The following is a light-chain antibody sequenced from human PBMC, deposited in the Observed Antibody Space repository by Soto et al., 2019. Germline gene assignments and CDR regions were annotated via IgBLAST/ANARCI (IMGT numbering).Light chain of an antibody. CDR2: EVS. CDR3: SSYTSSSTFYV. Sequence: QSALTQPASVSGSPGQSITISCTGTSSDVGGYNYVSWYQQHPGKAPKLMIFEVSSRPSGVSYRFSGSKSGNTASLTISGLQAEDEADYYCSSYTSSSTFYVFGSGTKLTVL. V-gene: IGLV2-14*01. CDR1: SSDVGGYNY. J-gene: IGLJ1*01.